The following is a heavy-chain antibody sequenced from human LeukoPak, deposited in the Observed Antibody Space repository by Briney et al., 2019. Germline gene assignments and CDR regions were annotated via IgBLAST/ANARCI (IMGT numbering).Heavy chain of an antibody. CDR1: GFTFSNYA. D-gene: IGHD1-1*01. CDR2: LWYDGSNK. V-gene: IGHV3-33*01. J-gene: IGHJ4*02. CDR3: ARGYTLLEY. Sequence: PGRSLRLSCAAFGFTFSNYAMDWVRQVPGKGLEWVAVLWYDGSNKYYADSVKGRFTISRDNSKNTLYLQMDSLRAEDTAVYYCARGYTLLEYWGQGTLVTVSS.